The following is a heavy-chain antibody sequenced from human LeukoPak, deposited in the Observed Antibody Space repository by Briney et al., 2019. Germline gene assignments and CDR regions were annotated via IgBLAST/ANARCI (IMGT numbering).Heavy chain of an antibody. CDR3: ARVGYGGGAFDI. J-gene: IGHJ3*02. CDR2: IIPIFGTA. CDR1: VGIFSSYA. D-gene: IGHD6-13*01. Sequence: GASVKVSCKASVGIFSSYAISWVRQAPGHGLEWMGGIIPIFGTANYAQKFQGRVTIATHESTITAYMELSSLRSEDTAVYYCARVGYGGGAFDIWGQGTMVTVSS. V-gene: IGHV1-69*05.